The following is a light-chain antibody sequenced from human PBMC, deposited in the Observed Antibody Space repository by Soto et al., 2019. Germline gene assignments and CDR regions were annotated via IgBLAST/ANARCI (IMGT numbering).Light chain of an antibody. J-gene: IGKJ5*01. CDR1: RRGSTTY. V-gene: IGKV3-20*01. Sequence: IVLTQSPATLSLSPGARPTLSGIAARRGSTTYLAWYQQQPGKAPRVLMSGTSNRHPGAPSRFSGSGSGTDFTLTINSLQPDDFAAYYCQNYGSPPITFGQGTRLEIK. CDR3: QNYGSPPIT. CDR2: GTS.